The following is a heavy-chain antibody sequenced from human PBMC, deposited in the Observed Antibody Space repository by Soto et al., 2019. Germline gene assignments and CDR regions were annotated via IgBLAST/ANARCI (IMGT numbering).Heavy chain of an antibody. CDR3: AKSGDYYDTARFDP. V-gene: IGHV3-23*01. CDR2: ISGSGGST. CDR1: GFTFASYA. Sequence: GGSLRLSCAASGFTFASYAMTWVRQAPGKGLEWVSLISGSGGSTYYADSVKGRFTISRDNSKNSLYLQMDSLRAEDMAIYYCAKSGDYYDTARFDPWGQGTLVTVSS. J-gene: IGHJ5*02. D-gene: IGHD3-3*01.